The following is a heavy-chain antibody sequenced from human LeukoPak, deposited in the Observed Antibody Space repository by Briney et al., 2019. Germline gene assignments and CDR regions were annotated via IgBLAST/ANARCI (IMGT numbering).Heavy chain of an antibody. V-gene: IGHV3-48*03. J-gene: IGHJ6*02. Sequence: SGGSLRLSCAASGFDFNIYEMIWVRQAPGKEPEWISYISSSGSLVYYADSVKGRFTVSRDNAKNSLYLQLSSLRAEDTAVYYCARDWSSASGSSAHMDVWGQGTTVTVSS. CDR3: ARDWSSASGSSAHMDV. CDR2: ISSSGSLV. CDR1: GFDFNIYE. D-gene: IGHD3-10*01.